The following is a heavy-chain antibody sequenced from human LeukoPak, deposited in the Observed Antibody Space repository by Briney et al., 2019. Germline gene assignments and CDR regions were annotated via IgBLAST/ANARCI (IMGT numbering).Heavy chain of an antibody. D-gene: IGHD3-10*01. CDR2: IYYSGRT. CDR3: AAYPFRGDSHYFDH. CDR1: CPSISIYY. Sequence: WDSLSLVCPVSCPSISIYYWRSVRHPPRRGREWHAYIYYSGRTNYNHSLESRVTISVHTSNNQFSLRLSSVTAVDTAVYSCAAYPFRGDSHYFDHWGQGILVTVSS. V-gene: IGHV4-59*07. J-gene: IGHJ4*02.